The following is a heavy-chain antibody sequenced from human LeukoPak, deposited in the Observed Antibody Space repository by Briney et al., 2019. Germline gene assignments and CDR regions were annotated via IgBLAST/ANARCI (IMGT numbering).Heavy chain of an antibody. Sequence: GRSLRLSCAASGFAFSSYGMHWVRQAPGKGLEWVAVIWYDGSNKYYADSVKGRFTISRDNSKNTLFLQMNSLRAEDTAEYYCARDPDDYGDYSYFDYWGQGTLVTVSS. D-gene: IGHD4-17*01. CDR1: GFAFSSYG. V-gene: IGHV3-33*01. J-gene: IGHJ4*02. CDR2: IWYDGSNK. CDR3: ARDPDDYGDYSYFDY.